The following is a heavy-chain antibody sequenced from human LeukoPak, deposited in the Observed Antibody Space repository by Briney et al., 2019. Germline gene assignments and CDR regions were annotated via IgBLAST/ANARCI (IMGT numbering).Heavy chain of an antibody. CDR3: ARGLWFGEFGYDY. J-gene: IGHJ4*02. CDR2: ISSSGSTI. D-gene: IGHD3-10*01. CDR1: GFTFSSYE. V-gene: IGHV3-48*03. Sequence: QPGGSLRLSCAASGFTFSSYEMNWVRQAPGKGLEWVSYISSSGSTIYYADSVKGRFTISRDNAKNSLYLQMSSLRAEDTAVYYCARGLWFGEFGYDYWGQGTLVSVSS.